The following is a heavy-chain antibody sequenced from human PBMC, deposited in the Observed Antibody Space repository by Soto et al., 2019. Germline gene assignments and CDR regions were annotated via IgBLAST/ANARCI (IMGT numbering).Heavy chain of an antibody. CDR2: ISGTGGST. D-gene: IGHD4-17*01. Sequence: EVQLLESGRTLVQPGGSLKLSCAASGFTFSSYSMSWVRQAPGKGLEWVSGISGTGGSTYNADSVKGRFTISRDNSQNTLYLQMNSLRAEDTAIYYCAKSRGDTWTTYHFDNWGQGTVVTVSS. CDR1: GFTFSSYS. V-gene: IGHV3-23*01. CDR3: AKSRGDTWTTYHFDN. J-gene: IGHJ4*02.